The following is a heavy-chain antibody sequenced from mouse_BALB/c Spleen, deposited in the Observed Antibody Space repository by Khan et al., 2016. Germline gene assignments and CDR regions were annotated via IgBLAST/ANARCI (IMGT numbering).Heavy chain of an antibody. Sequence: LVESGPELKKPGETVKISCKASGYTFTNYGMNWVKQAPGKGLKWMGWINTYTGEPTYADDFKGRFAFSLETSASTAYLQINNLKNEDMATYFCARDYGNPFAYWGQGTLVTVSA. V-gene: IGHV9-1*02. J-gene: IGHJ3*01. D-gene: IGHD2-1*01. CDR2: INTYTGEP. CDR3: ARDYGNPFAY. CDR1: GYTFTNYG.